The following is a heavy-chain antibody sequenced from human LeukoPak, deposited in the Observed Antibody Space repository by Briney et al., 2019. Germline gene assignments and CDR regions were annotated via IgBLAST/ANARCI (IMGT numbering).Heavy chain of an antibody. CDR3: ARKGIGSSRYQNMDV. D-gene: IGHD6-25*01. Sequence: GGSLRLSCAASGFTLRTYAMSWVRQAPGRGLEWVSSISDSGGSTYYADSVKGRFTISRDNSKNTLYLQMNSLRAEDTAVYYCARKGIGSSRYQNMDVWGKGTTVTVSS. CDR1: GFTLRTYA. CDR2: ISDSGGST. V-gene: IGHV3-23*01. J-gene: IGHJ6*03.